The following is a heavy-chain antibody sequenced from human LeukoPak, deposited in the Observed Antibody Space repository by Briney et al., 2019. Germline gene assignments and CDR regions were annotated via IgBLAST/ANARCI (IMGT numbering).Heavy chain of an antibody. CDR1: GFTFSDHY. V-gene: IGHV3-72*01. Sequence: PGGSLRLSCAASGFTFSDHYMDWVRQAPGKGLEWVGRTRNKANSYTTEYAASVKGRFTISRDDSKNSLYLQMNSLKTEDTAVYYCARSWNYYDSSYAFDIWGQGTMVTVSS. CDR3: ARSWNYYDSSYAFDI. D-gene: IGHD3-22*01. CDR2: TRNKANSYTT. J-gene: IGHJ3*02.